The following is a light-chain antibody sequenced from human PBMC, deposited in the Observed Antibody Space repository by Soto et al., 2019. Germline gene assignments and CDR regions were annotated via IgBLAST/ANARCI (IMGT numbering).Light chain of an antibody. CDR2: QTS. Sequence: EIVLTQSPATLSSFPGDRVTLSCRASQFFITKLAWFRHRPGQAPRLLIYQTSIRAAGIPARFSASGTGTDFTLTISDVQPEDFAVYYCHQRQSWPRTFGQGTKVDI. V-gene: IGKV3-11*01. CDR3: HQRQSWPRT. J-gene: IGKJ1*01. CDR1: QFFITK.